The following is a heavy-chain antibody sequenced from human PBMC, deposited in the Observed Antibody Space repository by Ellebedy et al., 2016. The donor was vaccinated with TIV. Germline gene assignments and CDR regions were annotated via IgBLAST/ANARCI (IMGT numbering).Heavy chain of an antibody. D-gene: IGHD3-22*01. V-gene: IGHV3-30*18. Sequence: GGSLRLSXAASGITFTSYGFHWVRQAPGKGLEWVAVISYDGSNKYYADFVKGRFTISRDDSKNTLYPQMNSLRAEDTALYFCAKDAGSESYYPFLSYFFDYWGQGILVTVSS. CDR3: AKDAGSESYYPFLSYFFDY. CDR2: ISYDGSNK. J-gene: IGHJ4*02. CDR1: GITFTSYG.